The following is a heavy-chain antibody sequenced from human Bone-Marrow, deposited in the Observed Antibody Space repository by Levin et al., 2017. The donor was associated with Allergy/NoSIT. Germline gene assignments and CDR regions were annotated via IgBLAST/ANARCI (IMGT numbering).Heavy chain of an antibody. CDR1: GFTFSSYA. D-gene: IGHD5-18*01. V-gene: IGHV3-30-3*01. CDR3: TRVGLGYSYGSGFDP. J-gene: IGHJ5*02. Sequence: PGGSLRLSCAASGFTFSSYAMHWVRQAPGKGLEWVAVISYDGNNKYYADSVKGRFTISRDDSKSTLYLQMNSLRAEDTALYYCTRVGLGYSYGSGFDPWGQGTLVTVSS. CDR2: ISYDGNNK.